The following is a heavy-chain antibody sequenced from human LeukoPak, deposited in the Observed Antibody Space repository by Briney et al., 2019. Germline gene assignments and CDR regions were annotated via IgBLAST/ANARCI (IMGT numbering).Heavy chain of an antibody. D-gene: IGHD3-22*01. CDR2: IIPIFGTA. CDR1: GGTFSSYA. V-gene: IGHV1-69*06. J-gene: IGHJ3*02. CDR3: ARGGYYYDSSGYYYGAFDI. Sequence: SVKVSCKASGGTFSSYAISWVRQAPGQGLEWMGRIIPIFGTANYAQKFQGRVTITADKSTGTAYMELSSLRSEDTAVYYCARGGYYYDSSGYYYGAFDIWGQGTMVTVSS.